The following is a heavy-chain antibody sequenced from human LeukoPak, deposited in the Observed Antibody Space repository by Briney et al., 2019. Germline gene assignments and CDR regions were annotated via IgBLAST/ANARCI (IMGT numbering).Heavy chain of an antibody. D-gene: IGHD2-2*01. CDR1: GFTVSNNY. J-gene: IGHJ4*02. Sequence: GGSLRLSCAASGFTVSNNYMSWVRQAPGKGLEWVSFIYNTGSTYYADSVKGRFTISRDNPKNTLYLQMNSLRAEDTAVYYCARWYCRGNSCYYDYWGQGTLVTVSS. CDR3: ARWYCRGNSCYYDY. CDR2: IYNTGST. V-gene: IGHV3-53*01.